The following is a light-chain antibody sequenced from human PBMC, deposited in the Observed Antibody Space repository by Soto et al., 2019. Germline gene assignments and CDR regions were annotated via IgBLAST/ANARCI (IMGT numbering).Light chain of an antibody. J-gene: IGKJ5*01. CDR2: AAS. V-gene: IGKV1-17*01. CDR1: QGISNY. Sequence: IQLTQSPSFLSASVGYRFTITCRASQGISNYLGWYQQKXGKAPKRLIYAASSLQSGVPSRFRGSGSGTEFTLTISSLQPEDFETYYCLQHNSYPFTFGQGTRLEIK. CDR3: LQHNSYPFT.